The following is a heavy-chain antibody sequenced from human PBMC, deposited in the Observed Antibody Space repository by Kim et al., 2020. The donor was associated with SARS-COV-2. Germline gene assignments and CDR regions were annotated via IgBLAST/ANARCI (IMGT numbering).Heavy chain of an antibody. J-gene: IGHJ4*02. CDR3: ARDVAYSSSSPFPDTAMVCDY. CDR2: ISAYNGNT. CDR1: GYTFTSYG. V-gene: IGHV1-18*01. Sequence: ASVKVSCKASGYTFTSYGISWVRQAPGQGLEWMGWISAYNGNTNYAQKLQGRVTMTTDTSTSTAYMELRSLRSDDTAVYYCARDVAYSSSSPFPDTAMVCDYWGQGTLVTVSS. D-gene: IGHD5-18*01.